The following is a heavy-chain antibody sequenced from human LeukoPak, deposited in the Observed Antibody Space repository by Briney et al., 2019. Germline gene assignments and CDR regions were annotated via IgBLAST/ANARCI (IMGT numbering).Heavy chain of an antibody. V-gene: IGHV1-69*13. CDR1: GGTFSSYA. CDR3: AREDCSGGSCNFDY. J-gene: IGHJ4*02. Sequence: SVKVSCKASGGTFSSYAISWVRQAPGQGLEWMGGIIPIFGTANYAQKFQGRVTITADESTSTAYMELSSLRSEDTAVYYCAREDCSGGSCNFDYWGQGTLVTVSS. CDR2: IIPIFGTA. D-gene: IGHD2-15*01.